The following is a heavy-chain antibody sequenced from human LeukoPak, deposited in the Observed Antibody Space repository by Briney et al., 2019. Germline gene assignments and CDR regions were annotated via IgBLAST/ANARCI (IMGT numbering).Heavy chain of an antibody. D-gene: IGHD3-22*01. J-gene: IGHJ4*02. CDR1: GFTFSSYA. CDR3: AKDVRFARITMIVVARTGGFDY. CDR2: ISGSGGST. Sequence: PGGSLRLSCAASGFTFSSYAMSWVRQGPGKGLEGVSAISGSGGSTYYADSVKGRFTISRDNSKNTLYLQMNSLRAEDTAVYYCAKDVRFARITMIVVARTGGFDYWGQGTLVTVSS. V-gene: IGHV3-23*01.